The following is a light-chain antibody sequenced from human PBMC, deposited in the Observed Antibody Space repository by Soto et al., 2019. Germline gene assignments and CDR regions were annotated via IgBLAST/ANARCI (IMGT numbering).Light chain of an antibody. V-gene: IGKV3-20*01. CDR2: DTS. Sequence: EIVLTQSPGTLSLSPGEIATLSCKAIQSVSNSHLACYQQRPGQAPRLLIYDTSNRATGIPDRFSGSGSGTDFTLTISRLEPEDCAVYFCQQYLRSQLTFGGGSKV. CDR1: QSVSNSH. J-gene: IGKJ4*01. CDR3: QQYLRSQLT.